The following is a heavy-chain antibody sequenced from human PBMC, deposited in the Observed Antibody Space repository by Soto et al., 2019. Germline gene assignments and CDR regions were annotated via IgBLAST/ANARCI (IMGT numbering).Heavy chain of an antibody. CDR3: ARGRRIIWFGQTFDY. J-gene: IGHJ4*02. D-gene: IGHD3-10*01. V-gene: IGHV4-34*01. CDR1: GGSFSGYY. Sequence: SETLSLTCAVYGGSFSGYYWSWIRQPPGKGLEWIGEINHSGSTNYNPSLKSRVTISVDTSKNQFSLKLSSVTAADTAVYYCARGRRIIWFGQTFDYWGQGTLVTVSS. CDR2: INHSGST.